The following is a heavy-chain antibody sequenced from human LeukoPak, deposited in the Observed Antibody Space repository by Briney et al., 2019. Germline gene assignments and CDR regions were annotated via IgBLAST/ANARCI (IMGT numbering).Heavy chain of an antibody. Sequence: GGSLRLSCAASGFTFSSYAMSWVRQAPGKGLEWVSVISGSGGNTQYADSVKGRFTISRDNSKNTLYLQMNSLRAEDTAVYYCGALRGGYYTSWFDPWGQGTLVTVSS. CDR2: ISGSGGNT. J-gene: IGHJ5*02. D-gene: IGHD3-3*01. CDR1: GFTFSSYA. CDR3: GALRGGYYTSWFDP. V-gene: IGHV3-23*01.